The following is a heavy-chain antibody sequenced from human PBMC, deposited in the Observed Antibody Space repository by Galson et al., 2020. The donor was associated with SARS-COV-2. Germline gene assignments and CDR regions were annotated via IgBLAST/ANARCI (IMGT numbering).Heavy chain of an antibody. D-gene: IGHD3-22*01. V-gene: IGHV4-39*01. J-gene: IGHJ5*02. CDR2: VYYSGTT. CDR1: GGSISSSSHY. CDR3: ARQRRVHYDGSGNTRGIWFAP. Sequence: ETSETLSLTCTVSGGSISSSSHYWGWIRQPPGTGLEWIVIVYYSGTTYYNPSLKSRVTISVHTPENQFSLKLSSVTAADTAVYYCARQRRVHYDGSGNTRGIWFAPWGQGTLVTVSS.